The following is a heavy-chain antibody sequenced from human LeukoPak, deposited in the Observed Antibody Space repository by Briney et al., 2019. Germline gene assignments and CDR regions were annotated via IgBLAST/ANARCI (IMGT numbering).Heavy chain of an antibody. Sequence: PGGTLRLSCVASGFTFSNYGMNWVRQAPGKGLEWVSGIVGSGVTTYYADSVKGRFTIPRDNSKNTLYLHMNGLRVEDTAIYYCARDERWIQFNYWGQGTLVTVSS. V-gene: IGHV3-23*01. CDR1: GFTFSNYG. CDR2: IVGSGVTT. D-gene: IGHD5-18*01. CDR3: ARDERWIQFNY. J-gene: IGHJ4*02.